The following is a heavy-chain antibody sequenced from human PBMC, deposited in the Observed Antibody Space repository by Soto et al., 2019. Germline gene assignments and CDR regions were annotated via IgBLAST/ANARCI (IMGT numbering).Heavy chain of an antibody. D-gene: IGHD4-4*01. CDR1: VYTFTSYY. J-gene: IGHJ6*02. Sequence: GASVKVSCKASVYTFTSYYMHWVRQAPGQGLEWMGIINPSGGSTSYAQKFQGRVTMTRDTSTSTVYMELSSLRSEDTAVYYCARVGSTTVTTDYYYYGMDVWGQGTTVTVSS. V-gene: IGHV1-46*01. CDR3: ARVGSTTVTTDYYYYGMDV. CDR2: INPSGGST.